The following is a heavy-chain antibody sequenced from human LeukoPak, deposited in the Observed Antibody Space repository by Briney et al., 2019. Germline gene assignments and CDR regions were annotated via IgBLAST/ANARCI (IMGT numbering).Heavy chain of an antibody. D-gene: IGHD2-15*01. Sequence: SETLSLTCTVYGGSISRYYWSWIRQPPGKGMEWVGEINHSGSTNYNTSRKRRVTMSVDTSKNQFSLKLSSMTAADTAVYYCAREDFRARRFWFDHWGQGTLVTVSS. CDR3: AREDFRARRFWFDH. J-gene: IGHJ5*02. V-gene: IGHV4-34*01. CDR1: GGSISRYY. CDR2: INHSGST.